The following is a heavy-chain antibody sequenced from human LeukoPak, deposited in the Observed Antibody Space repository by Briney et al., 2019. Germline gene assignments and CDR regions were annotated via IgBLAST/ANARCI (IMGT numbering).Heavy chain of an antibody. V-gene: IGHV3-33*01. CDR2: LWYDGSNK. J-gene: IGHJ4*02. CDR3: ARDGDY. CDR1: GFAFNDYG. Sequence: PGGSLRLSCAASGFAFNDYGMHWVRQAAGKGPEWVAFLWYDGSNKEYADSVKGRFTISRDNSKNILYLEMNSLRDEDAAVYYCARDGDYWGQGTLVTVSS.